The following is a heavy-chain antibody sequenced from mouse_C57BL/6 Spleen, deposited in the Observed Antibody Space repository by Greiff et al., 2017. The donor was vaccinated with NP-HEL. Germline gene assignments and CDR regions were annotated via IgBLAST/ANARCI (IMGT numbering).Heavy chain of an antibody. Sequence: QVTLKESGAELAKPGASVKLSCKASGYTFTSYWMHWVKQRPGQGLEWIGYINPSSGYTKYNQKFKDKATLTADKSSSTAYMQLSSLTYEDSAVYYCARGDYGNYVPFDYWGQGTTLTVSS. V-gene: IGHV1-7*01. CDR3: ARGDYGNYVPFDY. D-gene: IGHD2-1*01. CDR1: GYTFTSYW. CDR2: INPSSGYT. J-gene: IGHJ2*01.